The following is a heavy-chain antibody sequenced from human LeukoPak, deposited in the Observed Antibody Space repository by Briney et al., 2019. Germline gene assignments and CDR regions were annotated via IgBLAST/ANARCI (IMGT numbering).Heavy chain of an antibody. CDR1: GYTFTGYY. CDR3: AGLPRYNWNEPLDY. D-gene: IGHD1-20*01. V-gene: IGHV1-2*02. Sequence: ASVKVSCKASGYTFTGYYMHWVRQAPGQGLEWMGWINPNSGGTNYAQKFQGRVTMTRDTSISTAYMELSRLTYDDTAVYYCAGLPRYNWNEPLDYWGQGTLVTVSS. CDR2: INPNSGGT. J-gene: IGHJ4*02.